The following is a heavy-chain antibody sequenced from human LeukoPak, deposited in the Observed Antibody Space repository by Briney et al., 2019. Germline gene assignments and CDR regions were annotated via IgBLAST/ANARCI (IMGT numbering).Heavy chain of an antibody. Sequence: GGSLRLSCAASGFTFSSSAMSWVRQAPGKGLEWVSVISGSGDTTYYADSVKGSFTISRDNSKNTVYLQMNSLRAEDTAVYYCAKTGAFDTWGQGTMVTVSS. J-gene: IGHJ3*02. CDR1: GFTFSSSA. CDR3: AKTGAFDT. CDR2: ISGSGDTT. V-gene: IGHV3-23*01.